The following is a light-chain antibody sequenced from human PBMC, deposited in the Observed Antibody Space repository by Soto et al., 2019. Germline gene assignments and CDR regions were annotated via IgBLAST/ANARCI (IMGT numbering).Light chain of an antibody. CDR1: SSNIGAGYD. CDR2: GNS. J-gene: IGLJ1*01. CDR3: QSYDSSLRHV. V-gene: IGLV1-40*01. Sequence: QSVLTQPPSVSGAPGQRVTISCTGSSSNIGAGYDVHWYQQLPGTAPKLLIYGNSNRPSGVPDRFSGSKSGTSASLAITGLQAEDEADYYCQSYDSSLRHVFGTGTKSPS.